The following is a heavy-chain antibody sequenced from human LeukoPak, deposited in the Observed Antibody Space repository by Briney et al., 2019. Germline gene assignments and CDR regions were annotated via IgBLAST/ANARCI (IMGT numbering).Heavy chain of an antibody. CDR3: ARHRPSGAQISPFDY. D-gene: IGHD6-6*01. V-gene: IGHV3-23*01. Sequence: GGSLRLSCAASGFTFSSYAMSWVRQVPGKGLEWVSVISGSGDNTYYADSVKGRFTISRDNAKNSLYLQMNSLRAEDTAVYYCARHRPSGAQISPFDYWGQGTLVTVSS. CDR2: ISGSGDNT. J-gene: IGHJ4*02. CDR1: GFTFSSYA.